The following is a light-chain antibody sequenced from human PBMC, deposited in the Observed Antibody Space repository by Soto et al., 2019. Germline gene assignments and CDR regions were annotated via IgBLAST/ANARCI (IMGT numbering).Light chain of an antibody. V-gene: IGKV1-39*01. CDR2: DAS. Sequence: DIQMTQSPSSLSASVGDRVTITCRASQSISTFLNWYQQKPGKAPKLLISDASSLQSGVPSRFSGSGSETDFTLTISSLQPEDFATYYCQQSYTIPITFGGGSKVETK. J-gene: IGKJ4*01. CDR3: QQSYTIPIT. CDR1: QSISTF.